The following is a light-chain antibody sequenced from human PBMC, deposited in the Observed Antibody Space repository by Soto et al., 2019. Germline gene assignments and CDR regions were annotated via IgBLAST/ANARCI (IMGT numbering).Light chain of an antibody. CDR1: NSDVGGYKY. J-gene: IGLJ1*01. CDR2: DVT. CDR3: SSYTSSSSYV. V-gene: IGLV2-14*01. Sequence: QSVLTQPASVSGSPGQSITISCTGTNSDVGGYKYVSWYQQHPDKAPKLIIYDVTNRPSGISNRFSGSKSGNTASLTISGLQAEDEADYYCSSYTSSSSYVFGTGTKVTVL.